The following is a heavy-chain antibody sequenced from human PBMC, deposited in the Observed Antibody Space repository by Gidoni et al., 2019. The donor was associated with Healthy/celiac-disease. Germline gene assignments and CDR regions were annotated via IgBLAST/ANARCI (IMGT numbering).Heavy chain of an antibody. D-gene: IGHD2-15*01. CDR2: ISYDGSNK. CDR1: GFPFSSYA. CDR3: ARDSRTGRVAGRYPIDY. V-gene: IGHV3-30-3*01. Sequence: QVQLVESGGGVVQPGRSLRLSCAASGFPFSSYAMHWVRQAPGKGLEWVAVISYDGSNKYYADSVKGRFTISRDNSKNTLYLQMNSLRAEDTAVYYCARDSRTGRVAGRYPIDYWGQGTLVTVSS. J-gene: IGHJ4*02.